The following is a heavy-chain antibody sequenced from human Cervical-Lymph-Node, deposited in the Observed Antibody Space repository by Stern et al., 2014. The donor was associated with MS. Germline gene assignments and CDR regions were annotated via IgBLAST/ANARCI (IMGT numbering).Heavy chain of an antibody. Sequence: EVQLVESGGTLVQPGGSLRLSCAASGFTFSSYAMSWVRQAPGQGLEWISVISGSDGSPFYADSVKGRFTISRDNSKNTLFLQMNSLRAEDTAVYYCAKVYGSGPFDYWGQGTLVTVSS. CDR3: AKVYGSGPFDY. CDR2: ISGSDGSP. J-gene: IGHJ4*02. V-gene: IGHV3-23*04. D-gene: IGHD6-19*01. CDR1: GFTFSSYA.